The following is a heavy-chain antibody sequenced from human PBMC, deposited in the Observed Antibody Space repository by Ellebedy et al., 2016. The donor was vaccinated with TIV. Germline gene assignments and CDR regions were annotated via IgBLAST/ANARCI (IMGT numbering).Heavy chain of an antibody. J-gene: IGHJ4*02. D-gene: IGHD6-13*01. V-gene: IGHV1-69*06. Sequence: SVKVSXKASGGTFNNYVINWVRQAPGQGLEWMGGIIPIYGTTNYAQKFQDRVTITADKFTSTVYMELTSLRSDDTAVFYCARDDRSSSSWTGGMDSWGQGTLVTVSS. CDR2: IIPIYGTT. CDR3: ARDDRSSSSWTGGMDS. CDR1: GGTFNNYV.